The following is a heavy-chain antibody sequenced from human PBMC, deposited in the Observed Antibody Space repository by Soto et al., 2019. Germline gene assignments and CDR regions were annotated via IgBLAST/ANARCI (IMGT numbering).Heavy chain of an antibody. CDR2: ISESGTST. V-gene: IGHV3-23*01. Sequence: EVQLLESGGGLVEPGGSLSLSCAASGFSFSSYAVSWVRQAPGKGLEWVSIISESGTSTYYADSVKGRFTISRDNSQNTLYLQMNSLRGEDTALYYCAKGGLYCSGGSCYFNWFDPWGQGTLVTVSS. CDR1: GFSFSSYA. J-gene: IGHJ5*02. D-gene: IGHD2-15*01. CDR3: AKGGLYCSGGSCYFNWFDP.